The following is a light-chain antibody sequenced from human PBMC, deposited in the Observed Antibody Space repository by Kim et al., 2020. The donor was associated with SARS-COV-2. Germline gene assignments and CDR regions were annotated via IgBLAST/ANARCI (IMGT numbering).Light chain of an antibody. CDR1: NLGDKS. CDR3: QAWDRGWV. CDR2: RET. V-gene: IGLV3-1*01. Sequence: VVVSAGQAASFTCSGDNLGDKSVCWYQQKPGQSPVLVIYRETKRPSGIPERFSGSNSGNTATLTISVTQALDEADYYCQAWDRGWVFGGGTQLTVL. J-gene: IGLJ3*02.